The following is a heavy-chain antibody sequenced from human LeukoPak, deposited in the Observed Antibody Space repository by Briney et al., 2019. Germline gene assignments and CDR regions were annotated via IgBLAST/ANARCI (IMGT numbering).Heavy chain of an antibody. V-gene: IGHV3-23*01. CDR2: ISGSVGST. CDR3: ARDLGDGWYYSDY. D-gene: IGHD6-19*01. J-gene: IGHJ4*02. Sequence: GGSLRLSCAASGFTFSNYAMTWVRQAPGKGLDWVSGISGSVGSTYYADSVKGRFTISRDNSKNTLYLEMKSLRAEDTAVYWCARDLGDGWYYSDYWGQGTLVTVSS. CDR1: GFTFSNYA.